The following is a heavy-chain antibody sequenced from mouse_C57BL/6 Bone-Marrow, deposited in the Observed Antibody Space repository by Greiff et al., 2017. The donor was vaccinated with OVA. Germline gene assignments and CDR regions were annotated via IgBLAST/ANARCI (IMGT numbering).Heavy chain of an antibody. Sequence: EVHLVESGGDLVKPGGSLKLSCAASGFTFSSYGMSWVRQTPDKRLEWVATISSGGSYTYYPDSVKGRFTISRDNAKNTLYLQMSSLKSEDTAMYYCARHMGDGYWCAYWGQGTLVTVSA. J-gene: IGHJ3*01. CDR3: ARHMGDGYWCAY. D-gene: IGHD2-3*01. CDR2: ISSGGSYT. V-gene: IGHV5-6*01. CDR1: GFTFSSYG.